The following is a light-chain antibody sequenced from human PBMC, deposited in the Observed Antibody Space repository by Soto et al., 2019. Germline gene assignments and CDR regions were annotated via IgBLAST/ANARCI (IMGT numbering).Light chain of an antibody. CDR2: EVI. CDR3: SSFTRDATLI. CDR1: SSDVGGYNY. J-gene: IGLJ2*01. Sequence: QSALTQPPSASGSPGQSVTISCTGTSSDVGGYNYVSWYQQRPGKAPKLMIYEVINRPSGISNRFSGSKSGTTASLTISDLQPEDDADYYCSSFTRDATLIFGGGTKLTVL. V-gene: IGLV2-14*01.